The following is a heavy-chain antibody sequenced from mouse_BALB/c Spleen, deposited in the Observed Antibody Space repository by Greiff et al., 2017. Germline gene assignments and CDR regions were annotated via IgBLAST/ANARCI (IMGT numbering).Heavy chain of an antibody. CDR3: ARRAGFYFDY. J-gene: IGHJ2*01. CDR2: ISSGGSYT. V-gene: IGHV5-9-3*01. CDR1: GFTFSSYA. Sequence: EVKLVESGGGLVKPGGSLKLSCAASGFTFSSYAMSWVRQTPEKRLEWVATISSGGSYTYYPDSVKGRFTISRDKAKNTLYLQMSSLRSEDTAMYYCARRAGFYFDYWGQGTTLTVSS. D-gene: IGHD3-3*01.